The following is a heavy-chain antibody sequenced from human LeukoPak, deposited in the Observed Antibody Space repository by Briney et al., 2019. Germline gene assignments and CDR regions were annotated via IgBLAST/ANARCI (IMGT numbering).Heavy chain of an antibody. D-gene: IGHD3-9*01. J-gene: IGHJ4*02. Sequence: GGSLRLSCAASGFTFSNAWMSWVRQAPGKGLEWVSSISSSSSYIYYADSVKGRFTISRDNAKNSLYLQMNSLRAEDTAVYYCARGPLRYFDWALDYWGQGTLVTVSS. V-gene: IGHV3-21*01. CDR2: ISSSSSYI. CDR1: GFTFSNAW. CDR3: ARGPLRYFDWALDY.